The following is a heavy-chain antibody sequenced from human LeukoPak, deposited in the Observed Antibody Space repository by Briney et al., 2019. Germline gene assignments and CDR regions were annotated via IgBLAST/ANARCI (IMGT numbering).Heavy chain of an antibody. V-gene: IGHV1-69*05. CDR1: GGALSSYA. CDR3: PIPRGESYYYTFDY. Sequence: SLKVCSKASGGALSSYAISWVPQAPGQRLEWMGGIIPLFGTANYAQKFQGRVTITTDESTSTAYMELSSLKSEDTAVYYCPIPRGESYYYTFDYWGQGSLGTVSS. D-gene: IGHD3-10*01. CDR2: IIPLFGTA. J-gene: IGHJ4*02.